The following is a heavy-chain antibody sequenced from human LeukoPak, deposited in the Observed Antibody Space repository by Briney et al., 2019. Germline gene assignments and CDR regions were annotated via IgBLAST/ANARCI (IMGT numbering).Heavy chain of an antibody. CDR3: ARVDDSSGYRPVEH. CDR2: INQDGSEK. D-gene: IGHD3-22*01. J-gene: IGHJ4*02. CDR1: GFSFSNNW. V-gene: IGHV3-7*01. Sequence: GGSLRLSCTASGFSFSNNWMSWVRQAPGKGLEWVANINQDGSEKNYLDSVKGRLSITRDNAKNSVYLHMNSLRAEDTAKYYCARVDDSSGYRPVEHWGQGTLVTVSS.